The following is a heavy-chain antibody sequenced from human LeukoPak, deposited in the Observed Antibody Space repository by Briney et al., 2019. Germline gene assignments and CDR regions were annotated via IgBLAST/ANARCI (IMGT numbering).Heavy chain of an antibody. D-gene: IGHD3-10*01. CDR1: GGSISSYY. Sequence: SETLSLTCTVSGGSISSYYWSWIRQPAGKGLEWIGRIYTSGSTNYNPSLNSRVTMSVDTSKNQFSLKLSSVPAADTAVYYCARDGESPPDSSFDYWGQGTLVTVSS. CDR3: ARDGESPPDSSFDY. J-gene: IGHJ4*02. V-gene: IGHV4-4*07. CDR2: IYTSGST.